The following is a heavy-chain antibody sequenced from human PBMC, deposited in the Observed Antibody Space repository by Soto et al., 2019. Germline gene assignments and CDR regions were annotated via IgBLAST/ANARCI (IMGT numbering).Heavy chain of an antibody. Sequence: GESLKISCKGSGYSFTSYWISWVRQMPGKGLEWMGRIDPSDSYTNYSPSFQGHVTISADKSISTAYLQWSSLKASDTAMYYCARVIPTQNYYYYYGMDVWGQGTTVTVSS. CDR3: ARVIPTQNYYYYYGMDV. V-gene: IGHV5-10-1*01. CDR1: GYSFTSYW. CDR2: IDPSDSYT. J-gene: IGHJ6*02. D-gene: IGHD2-2*02.